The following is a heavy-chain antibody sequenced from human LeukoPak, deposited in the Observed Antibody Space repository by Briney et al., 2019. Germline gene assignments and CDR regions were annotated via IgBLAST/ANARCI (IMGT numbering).Heavy chain of an antibody. J-gene: IGHJ4*02. D-gene: IGHD3-16*01. CDR1: GGSISNYY. Sequence: PSETLSLTCTVSGGSISNYYWSWIRQPPGKGLESIGYIYYSGSTYYNPSLKSRVTISVDTSKNQFSLKLSSVTAADTAVYYCARGQPGGSYPFDYWGQGTLVTVSS. CDR2: IYYSGST. V-gene: IGHV4-59*08. CDR3: ARGQPGGSYPFDY.